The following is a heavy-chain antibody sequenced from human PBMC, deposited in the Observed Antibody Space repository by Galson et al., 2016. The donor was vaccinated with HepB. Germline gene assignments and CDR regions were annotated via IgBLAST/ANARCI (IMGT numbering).Heavy chain of an antibody. CDR3: ARECGPSSGGWSCADVALDY. Sequence: SVKVSCKVSGYTFINYGLIWVRQAPGQGLEWMGWISGYNGDTNYAQKFQGRVAMTKDTSTSTAYMDLRSRRSDDTAVYYCARECGPSSGGWSCADVALDYWGQGPLITVSS. CDR2: ISGYNGDT. J-gene: IGHJ4*02. CDR1: GYTFINYG. D-gene: IGHD2-15*01. V-gene: IGHV1-18*01.